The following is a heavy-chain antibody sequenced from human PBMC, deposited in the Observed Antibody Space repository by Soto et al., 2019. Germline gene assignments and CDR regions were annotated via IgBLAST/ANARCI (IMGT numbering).Heavy chain of an antibody. CDR3: ARRIGYCSSTSCYSQYYYMDV. CDR2: IIPILGIA. V-gene: IGHV1-69*02. D-gene: IGHD2-2*01. J-gene: IGHJ6*03. CDR1: GGTFSSYT. Sequence: SVKVSCKASGGTFSSYTISWVRQAPGQGLEWMGRIIPILGIANYAQKFQGRVTITADKSTSTAYMELSSLRSEDTAVYYCARRIGYCSSTSCYSQYYYMDVWGKATTVTVSS.